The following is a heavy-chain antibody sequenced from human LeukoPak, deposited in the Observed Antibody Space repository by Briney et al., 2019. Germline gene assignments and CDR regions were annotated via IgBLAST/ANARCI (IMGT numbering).Heavy chain of an antibody. V-gene: IGHV3-74*01. Sequence: GGSLRLSCAASGFTFSSYWMHWVRQAPGKGLVWVSRINSDGSSTSYADSVKGRFTISRDNAKNTLYLQMNSLRAEDTAVYYCLRDVYEADAFDIWGQGTMVTVSS. CDR1: GFTFSSYW. J-gene: IGHJ3*02. CDR3: LRDVYEADAFDI. CDR2: INSDGSST. D-gene: IGHD3-16*01.